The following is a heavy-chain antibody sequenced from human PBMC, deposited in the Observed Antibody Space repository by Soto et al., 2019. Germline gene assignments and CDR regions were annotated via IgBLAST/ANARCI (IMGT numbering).Heavy chain of an antibody. D-gene: IGHD2-2*02. CDR1: GFTFRSYG. CDR3: AKDWDGFTVTGYTYGMDV. J-gene: IGHJ6*02. CDR2: IWYDGSNQ. Sequence: PGGSLRLSCAASGFTFRSYGMHWVRQAPGKGLEWVAVIWYDGSNQYHADSVKGRFTISRDNSKNTLYLQMNSLRAEDTAVYYCAKDWDGFTVTGYTYGMDVWGQGTTVTVSS. V-gene: IGHV3-33*06.